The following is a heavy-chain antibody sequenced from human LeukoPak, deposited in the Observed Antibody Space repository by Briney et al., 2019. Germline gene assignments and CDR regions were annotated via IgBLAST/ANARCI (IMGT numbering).Heavy chain of an antibody. CDR3: ARGGSVVVPAAIDGMDV. Sequence: SVKVSCKASGGTFSSYAISWVRQAPGQGLEWMGRIIPILGIANYAQKFQGRVTITADKSTSTAYMELSSLRSEDTAVYYCARGGSVVVPAAIDGMDVWGKGTTVTVSS. V-gene: IGHV1-69*04. J-gene: IGHJ6*04. CDR2: IIPILGIA. D-gene: IGHD2-2*01. CDR1: GGTFSSYA.